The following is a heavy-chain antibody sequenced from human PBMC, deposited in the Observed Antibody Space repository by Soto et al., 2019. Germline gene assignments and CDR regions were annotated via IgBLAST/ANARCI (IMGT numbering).Heavy chain of an antibody. D-gene: IGHD6-19*01. CDR1: GGTFSSYA. Sequence: ASVKVSCKAFGGTFSSYAISWVRQAPGQGLEWMGGIIPIFGTANYGQKFQGRVTITADESTSTAYMELRSLRSDDTAVYYCAREQWLDHFDYWGQGTLVTVSS. CDR3: AREQWLDHFDY. CDR2: IIPIFGTA. J-gene: IGHJ4*02. V-gene: IGHV1-69*13.